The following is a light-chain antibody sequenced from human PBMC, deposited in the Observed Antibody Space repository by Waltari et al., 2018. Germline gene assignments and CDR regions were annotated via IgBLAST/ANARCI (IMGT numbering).Light chain of an antibody. CDR1: QSASSSY. V-gene: IGKV3D-20*02. J-gene: IGKJ1*01. Sequence: DIVLTQSPGTLSLSPGERATLSCRASQSASSSYLAWYQQKPGQAPRLLIYAASPRATGIPDRFSGSGSGTDFTLTISRLEPEDFAVYYCQQRSSWPRTFGQGTEVEIK. CDR2: AAS. CDR3: QQRSSWPRT.